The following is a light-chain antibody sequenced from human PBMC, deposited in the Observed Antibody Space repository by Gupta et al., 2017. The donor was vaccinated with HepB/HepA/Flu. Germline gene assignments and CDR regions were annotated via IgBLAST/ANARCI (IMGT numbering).Light chain of an antibody. V-gene: IGKV3-20*01. J-gene: IGKJ3*01. CDR1: QSVSSTF. Sequence: EIPLTRFPCTLSLSPGERATLSCRASQSVSSTFLDWYQQKPAQATRLLIYGASSRDTGIPDRFSGSGCGTDFTLTISRREPEDFAMYDCQLYATSPGGTFGPGTKVDIK. CDR2: GAS. CDR3: QLYATSPGGT.